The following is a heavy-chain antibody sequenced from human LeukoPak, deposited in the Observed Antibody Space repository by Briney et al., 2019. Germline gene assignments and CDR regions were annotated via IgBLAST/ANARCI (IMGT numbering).Heavy chain of an antibody. V-gene: IGHV3-7*01. CDR2: IKQEGSEK. Sequence: GGSLRLSCAASGFTFSSYWMSWVRQAPGKGLEWVANIKQEGSEKYYVDSVKGRFTISRDNAKNSLYLQMNSLRAEDTAVYYCARDQRAYYHYDNLPYGMDVWGQGTTVTVSS. J-gene: IGHJ6*02. CDR1: GFTFSSYW. CDR3: ARDQRAYYHYDNLPYGMDV. D-gene: IGHD3-22*01.